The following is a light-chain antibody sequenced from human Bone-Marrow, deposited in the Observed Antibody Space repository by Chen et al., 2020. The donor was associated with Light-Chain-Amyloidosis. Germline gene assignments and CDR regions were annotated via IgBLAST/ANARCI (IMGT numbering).Light chain of an antibody. J-gene: IGKJ4*01. CDR3: QQYNNWPPLT. Sequence: EIVVLQSPATVSVSPGERATLSCRAIQSVSRNLAWYQQKPGQAPMLLIYGASIRATGIPARFSGSGSGTEFTLTISSLQSEDFAVYYCQQYNNWPPLTFGGGTKVEI. CDR1: QSVSRN. V-gene: IGKV3-15*01. CDR2: GAS.